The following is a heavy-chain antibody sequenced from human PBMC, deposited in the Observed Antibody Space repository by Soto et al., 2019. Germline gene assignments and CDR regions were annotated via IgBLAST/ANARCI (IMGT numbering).Heavy chain of an antibody. CDR3: AKVPRGYSNYVGAFDY. Sequence: GGSLRLSCAASGFTFSSYAMSWVRQAPGKGLEWVSAISGSGGSTYYADSVKGRFTISRDNSKNTLYLQMNSLRAEDTAVYYCAKVPRGYSNYVGAFDYWGQGTLVTVSS. V-gene: IGHV3-23*01. J-gene: IGHJ4*02. CDR2: ISGSGGST. D-gene: IGHD4-4*01. CDR1: GFTFSSYA.